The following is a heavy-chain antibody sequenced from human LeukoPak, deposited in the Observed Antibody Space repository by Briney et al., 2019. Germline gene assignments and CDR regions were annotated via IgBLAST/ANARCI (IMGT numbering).Heavy chain of an antibody. CDR2: FDPEDGET. Sequence: ASVKVSCKVSGYTLTELSMHWVRQAPGKGLEWMGGFDPEDGETIYAQKFQGRVTMTEDTSTDTAYMELSSLRSEDTAVYYCARGWRSGSPLDYWGQGTLVTVSS. J-gene: IGHJ4*02. D-gene: IGHD1-26*01. CDR3: ARGWRSGSPLDY. V-gene: IGHV1-24*01. CDR1: GYTLTELS.